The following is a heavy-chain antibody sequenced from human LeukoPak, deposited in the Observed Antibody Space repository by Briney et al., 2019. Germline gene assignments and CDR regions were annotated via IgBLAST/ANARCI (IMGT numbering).Heavy chain of an antibody. J-gene: IGHJ6*03. V-gene: IGHV1-2*02. CDR2: INPNSGGT. CDR3: AREGIAAAGPPYYYMDV. D-gene: IGHD6-13*01. CDR1: GYTFTGYY. Sequence: ASVKVSCKASGYTFTGYYMHWVRQAPGQGLEWMGWINPNSGGTNYAQKFQGRVTMTRDTSISTAYMELSRLRSDDTAVYYCAREGIAAAGPPYYYMDVWGKGATVTISS.